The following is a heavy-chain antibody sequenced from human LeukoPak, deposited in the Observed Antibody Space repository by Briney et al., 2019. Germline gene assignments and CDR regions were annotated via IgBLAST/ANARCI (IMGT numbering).Heavy chain of an antibody. CDR2: ISSEGGST. CDR3: ARAGGIVATITFNY. CDR1: GFTFSSYA. V-gene: IGHV3-64D*06. D-gene: IGHD5-12*01. J-gene: IGHJ4*02. Sequence: GGSLRLSCSASGFTFSSYAMHWVRQAPGKGLEYVSSISSEGGSTYYADSVKGRFTISRDNSKNTLYLQMSSLRAEDTALYYCARAGGIVATITFNYWGQGTLVTVSS.